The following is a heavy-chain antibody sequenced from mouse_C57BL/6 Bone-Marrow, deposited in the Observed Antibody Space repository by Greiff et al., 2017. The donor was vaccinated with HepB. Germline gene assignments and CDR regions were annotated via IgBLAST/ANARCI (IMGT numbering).Heavy chain of an antibody. J-gene: IGHJ4*01. CDR1: GYSITSGYY. CDR2: ISYDGSN. V-gene: IGHV3-6*01. Sequence: EVHLVESGPGLVKPSQSLSLTCSVTGYSITSGYYWNWIRQFPGNKLEWMGYISYDGSNNYNPSLKNRISITRDTSKNQFFLKLNSVTTEDTATYYCARGIFYYYAMDYWGQGTSVTVSS. CDR3: ARGIFYYYAMDY.